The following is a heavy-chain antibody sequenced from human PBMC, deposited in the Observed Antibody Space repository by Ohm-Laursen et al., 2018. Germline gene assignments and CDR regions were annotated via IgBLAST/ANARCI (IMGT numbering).Heavy chain of an antibody. CDR3: ARLGKSSGTDY. CDR2: ISHSGST. Sequence: SQTLSLTCTASGGSISSYYWSWIRQPPGKGLEWIGYISHSGSTNYNSSLKSRVTISLDTSRNQFSLKLSSVTAADTAVYYCARLGKSSGTDYWGQGALVTVSS. CDR1: GGSISSYY. J-gene: IGHJ4*02. D-gene: IGHD3-22*01. V-gene: IGHV4-59*08.